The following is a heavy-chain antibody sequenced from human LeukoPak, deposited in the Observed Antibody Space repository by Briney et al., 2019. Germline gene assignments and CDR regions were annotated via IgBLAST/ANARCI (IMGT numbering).Heavy chain of an antibody. CDR3: AKDGVLWFGDYYYYGMDV. CDR1: GGSISRYY. V-gene: IGHV3-23*01. D-gene: IGHD3-10*01. CDR2: ISGSGGST. Sequence: ETLSLTCSVCGGSISRYYWTWVRQAPGKGLEWVSAISGSGGSTYYADSVKGRFTISRDNSKNTLYLQMNSLRAEDTAVYYCAKDGVLWFGDYYYYGMDVWGKGTTLTVSS. J-gene: IGHJ6*04.